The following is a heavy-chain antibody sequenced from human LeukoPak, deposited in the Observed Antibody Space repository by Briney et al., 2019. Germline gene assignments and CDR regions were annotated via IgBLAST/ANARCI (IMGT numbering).Heavy chain of an antibody. V-gene: IGHV3-74*03. CDR2: INGDGSNT. J-gene: IGHJ3*02. CDR3: ARSKSWYSTDGFDI. Sequence: QPGGSLRLSCAASGFTFSSHWMHWVRQAPGKGLVWVSRINGDGSNTTYADSVKGRFTISRDNAKNTLYLQMNSLRAEDTAVYHCARSKSWYSTDGFDIWGQGTMVTVSS. D-gene: IGHD2-15*01. CDR1: GFTFSSHW.